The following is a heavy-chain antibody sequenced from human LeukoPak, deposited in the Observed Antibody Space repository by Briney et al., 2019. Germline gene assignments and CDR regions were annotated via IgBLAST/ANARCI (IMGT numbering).Heavy chain of an antibody. CDR1: GFTFSDHA. CDR2: ISGSGGST. D-gene: IGHD3-22*01. J-gene: IGHJ4*02. CDR3: AKHFDYYDSSGYTFFDY. V-gene: IGHV3-23*01. Sequence: PGGSLRLSCAASGFTFSDHAMSWVRQAPGKGLEWVSAISGSGGSTYYADSVKGRFTISRDNSKNTLYLQMNSLRAEDTAVYYCAKHFDYYDSSGYTFFDYWGQGTLVTVSS.